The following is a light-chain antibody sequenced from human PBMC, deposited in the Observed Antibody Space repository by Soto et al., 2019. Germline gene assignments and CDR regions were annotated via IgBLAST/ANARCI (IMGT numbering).Light chain of an antibody. CDR3: QQRSNWPKLT. CDR1: QSVSSY. Sequence: EKVMPQSPVTLPVCLAKGRNISGRASQSVSSYLAWYQQKPGQAPRLLIYDASNWATGIPARFSGSGSGTDFTRTISSLEPEDFAVYYFQQRSNWPKLTFGGGTKVDIK. CDR2: DAS. V-gene: IGKV3-11*01. J-gene: IGKJ4*01.